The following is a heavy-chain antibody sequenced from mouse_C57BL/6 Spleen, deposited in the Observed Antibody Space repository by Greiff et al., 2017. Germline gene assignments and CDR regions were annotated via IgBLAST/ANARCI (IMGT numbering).Heavy chain of an antibody. CDR3: ARGTGTTDY. V-gene: IGHV1-80*01. CDR1: GYAFSSSW. J-gene: IGHJ2*01. CDR2: IYPGVGDT. Sequence: QVQLQQSGAELVKPGASVKISCKASGYAFSSSWMNWVQQRPGKGLEWIGQIYPGVGDTTYNGKFKGKATLTAAKSSRTAYLQLSSRTSEDAAVDVCARGTGTTDYWGQGTTLTVSS. D-gene: IGHD4-1*01.